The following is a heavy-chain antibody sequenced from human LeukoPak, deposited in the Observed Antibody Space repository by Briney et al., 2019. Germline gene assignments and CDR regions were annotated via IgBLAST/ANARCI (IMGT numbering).Heavy chain of an antibody. D-gene: IGHD2-8*01. Sequence: SETLSLTCAVSGGSISSGGYSWSWIRQPPGKGLEWIGYIYHSGSTYYNPSLKSRVTISVDRSKNQFSLKLSSVTAADTAVYYCAREGSVYAQYYGMDVWGQGTTVTVSS. V-gene: IGHV4-30-2*01. CDR3: AREGSVYAQYYGMDV. CDR2: IYHSGST. J-gene: IGHJ6*02. CDR1: GGSISSGGYS.